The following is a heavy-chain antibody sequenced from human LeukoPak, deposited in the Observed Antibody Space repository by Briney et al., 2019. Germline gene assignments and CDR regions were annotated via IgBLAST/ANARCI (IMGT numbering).Heavy chain of an antibody. V-gene: IGHV4-39*01. Sequence: PSETLSLTCTVSGGSISSSSYYWGWIRQPPGKGLEWIGSIYYSGSTYYNPSLKSRVTISVDTSKNQFSLKPSSVTAADTAVYYCATLLPIAAAPPGWGQGTLVTVSS. CDR1: GGSISSSSYY. D-gene: IGHD6-13*01. J-gene: IGHJ4*02. CDR3: ATLLPIAAAPPG. CDR2: IYYSGST.